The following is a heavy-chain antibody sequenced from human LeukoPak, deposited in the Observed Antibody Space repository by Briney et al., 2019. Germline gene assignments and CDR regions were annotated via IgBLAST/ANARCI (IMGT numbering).Heavy chain of an antibody. J-gene: IGHJ6*03. V-gene: IGHV1-2*06. CDR2: INPNSGAT. Sequence: GASVKVSCKASGYTFTCYYMHWVRRAPGQGLEWVGRINPNSGATNYAQKFQGRVTMTRDTSISTAYMELSRLSSDDTAVYYCAKDGANKVRGVHYFYMDVWGKGTTVTVSS. CDR3: AKDGANKVRGVHYFYMDV. D-gene: IGHD3-10*01. CDR1: GYTFTCYY.